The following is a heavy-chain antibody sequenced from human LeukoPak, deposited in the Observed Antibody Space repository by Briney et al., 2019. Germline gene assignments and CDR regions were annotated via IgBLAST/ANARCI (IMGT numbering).Heavy chain of an antibody. CDR1: GYTFTSYG. CDR3: ARDLPPTFFPGPNNWFDP. Sequence: EASVKVSCKASGYTFTSYGISWVRQAPGQGLEWMGWISAYNGNTNYAQKLQGRVTMTTDTSTSTAYMELRSLRSDDTAVYYCARDLPPTFFPGPNNWFDPWGQGTLVTVSS. J-gene: IGHJ5*02. V-gene: IGHV1-18*01. D-gene: IGHD3-3*01. CDR2: ISAYNGNT.